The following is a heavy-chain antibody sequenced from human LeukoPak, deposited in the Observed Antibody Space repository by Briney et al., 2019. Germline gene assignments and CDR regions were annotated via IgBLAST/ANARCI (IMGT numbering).Heavy chain of an antibody. Sequence: GGSLRLSCAASGFTFSSYDMHWVRQATGKGLEWVSAIGTAGDTYYPGSVKGRFTISRENAKNSLYLQMNSLRAGDTAVYYCAREGTYDSKPGAFDIWGQGTMVTVSS. CDR3: AREGTYDSKPGAFDI. CDR1: GFTFSSYD. D-gene: IGHD3-22*01. J-gene: IGHJ3*02. CDR2: IGTAGDT. V-gene: IGHV3-13*01.